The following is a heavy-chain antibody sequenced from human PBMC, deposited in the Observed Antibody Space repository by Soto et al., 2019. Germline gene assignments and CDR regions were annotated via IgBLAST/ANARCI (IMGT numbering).Heavy chain of an antibody. CDR1: GGSISSSSYY. Sequence: SETLSLTCTVSGGSISSSSYYWGWIRQPPGKGLEWIGSIYYSGSTYYNPSLKSRVTISVDTSKNQFSLKLSSVTAADTAVYYCARHRRPGITMIVVVIKDIWGQGTMVTVSS. D-gene: IGHD3-22*01. V-gene: IGHV4-39*01. CDR2: IYYSGST. J-gene: IGHJ3*02. CDR3: ARHRRPGITMIVVVIKDI.